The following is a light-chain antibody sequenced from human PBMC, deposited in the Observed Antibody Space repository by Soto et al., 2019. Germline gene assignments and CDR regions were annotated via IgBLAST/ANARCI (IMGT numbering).Light chain of an antibody. CDR2: AES. CDR1: QGIAGS. V-gene: IGKV1-9*01. Sequence: DIQLTQSPSFLSASVGDRVTITCRASQGIAGSLAWYQQKPGKPPKLLIYAESTLQSGVPSRFSGSGSGTRGTLTISSLQSDDFATYYCQHYNSYPITFGRGTMVDI. CDR3: QHYNSYPIT. J-gene: IGKJ4*01.